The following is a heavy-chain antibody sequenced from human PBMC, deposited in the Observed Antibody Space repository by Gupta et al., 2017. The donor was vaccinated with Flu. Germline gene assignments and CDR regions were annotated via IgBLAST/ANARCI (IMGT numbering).Heavy chain of an antibody. D-gene: IGHD6-13*01. V-gene: IGHV4-39*01. CDR2: IYYSGST. Sequence: QLQLQESGPGLVKPSETLYLTCTVSGGSISSSSYYWGWIRQPPGKGLEWIGSIYYSGSTYYNPSLKSRVTISVDTSKNQFSLKLSSVTAADTAVYYCARLYSSSWYDAFDIWGQGTMVTVSS. CDR1: GGSISSSSYY. J-gene: IGHJ3*02. CDR3: ARLYSSSWYDAFDI.